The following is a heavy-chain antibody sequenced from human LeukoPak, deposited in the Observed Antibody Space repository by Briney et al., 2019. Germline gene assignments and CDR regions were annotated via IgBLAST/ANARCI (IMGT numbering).Heavy chain of an antibody. V-gene: IGHV4-4*07. CDR3: ARDPLTYYYDSSDAFDI. Sequence: SENLSLTCTVSGGSISSYYWSWIRQPAGKGLEWIGRIYTSGSTNYNPSLKSRVTMSVDTSKNQFSLKLSSVTAADTAVYYCARDPLTYYYDSSDAFDIWGQGTMVTVSS. CDR2: IYTSGST. CDR1: GGSISSYY. J-gene: IGHJ3*02. D-gene: IGHD3-22*01.